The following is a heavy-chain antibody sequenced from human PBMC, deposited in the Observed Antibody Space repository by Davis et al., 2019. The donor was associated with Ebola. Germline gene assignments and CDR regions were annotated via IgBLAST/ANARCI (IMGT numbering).Heavy chain of an antibody. D-gene: IGHD1-26*01. CDR3: ARWMGGDQRLFDY. CDR1: GGSIISSSSY. Sequence: GSLRLSCTVSGGSIISSSSYWGWIRQPPRKGLEWIGSIYYSGITYYNPSLKSRVTISVDTSKNQFSLKLSSVTAADTAVYYCARWMGGDQRLFDYWGQGTLVTVSS. V-gene: IGHV4-39*07. CDR2: IYYSGIT. J-gene: IGHJ4*02.